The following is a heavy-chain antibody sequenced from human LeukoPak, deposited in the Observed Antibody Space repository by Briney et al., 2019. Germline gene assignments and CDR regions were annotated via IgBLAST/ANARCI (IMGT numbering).Heavy chain of an antibody. CDR2: IIPIFGTA. J-gene: IGHJ4*02. Sequence: GASVKVSCKASGGTSSSYAISWVRQAPGQGLEWMGGIIPIFGTANYAQKFQGRVTITADESTSTAYMELSSLRSEDTAVYYCARTIVDTAMVSFDYWGQGTLVTVSS. CDR3: ARTIVDTAMVSFDY. D-gene: IGHD5-18*01. V-gene: IGHV1-69*13. CDR1: GGTSSSYA.